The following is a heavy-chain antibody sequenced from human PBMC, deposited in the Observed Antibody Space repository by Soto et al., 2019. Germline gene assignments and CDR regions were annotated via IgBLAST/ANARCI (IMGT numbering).Heavy chain of an antibody. Sequence: PGGSLRLSCAASGFTFKTYWMHWVRQTPGKGLVWVSRISGDGSVTTYADSVKGRFNISRDNAKNTLYLQVNSLRVEDTGIYFCARDLWGSFDDPGQGARVTVAS. CDR2: ISGDGSVT. V-gene: IGHV3-74*01. J-gene: IGHJ4*02. CDR3: ARDLWGSFDD. D-gene: IGHD3-10*01. CDR1: GFTFKTYW.